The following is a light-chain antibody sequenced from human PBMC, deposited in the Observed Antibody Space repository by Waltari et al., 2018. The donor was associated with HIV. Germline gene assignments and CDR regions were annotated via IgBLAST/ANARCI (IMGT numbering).Light chain of an antibody. J-gene: IGKJ5*01. Sequence: DIQMTQSPSSLSASVGDRVTITCRATQGINHYLAWFQQKPGQAPKSLIYDASTLQSVVPSRFSCSGSGTDFSLTISSLQPEDFATYYCQQYDHYPIAFGQGTRLEI. CDR3: QQYDHYPIA. CDR2: DAS. V-gene: IGKV1-16*01. CDR1: QGINHY.